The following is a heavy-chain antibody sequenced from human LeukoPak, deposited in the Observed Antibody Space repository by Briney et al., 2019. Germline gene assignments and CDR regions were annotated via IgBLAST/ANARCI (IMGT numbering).Heavy chain of an antibody. CDR3: ARDRTVTTGNWYFDL. CDR2: INPNSGGT. Sequence: GASVKVSCKASGYTFTGYYMHWVRQAPGQGLEWMGWINPNSGGTNYAQKFQGRVTMTRDTSISTAYMELSRLRSDDTAVYYRARDRTVTTGNWYFDLWGRGTLVTVSS. J-gene: IGHJ2*01. D-gene: IGHD4-17*01. CDR1: GYTFTGYY. V-gene: IGHV1-2*02.